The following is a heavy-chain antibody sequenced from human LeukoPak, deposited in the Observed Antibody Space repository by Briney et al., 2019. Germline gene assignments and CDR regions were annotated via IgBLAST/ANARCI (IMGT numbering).Heavy chain of an antibody. V-gene: IGHV3-7*03. CDR1: GFTFSSYW. D-gene: IGHD3-16*02. Sequence: PGGSLRLSCAASGFTFSSYWMSWVRQAPGKGLEWVANIKQDGSEKYYVDSVKGRFTISRDNAKNSLYLQMNSLRAEDTAVYYCARVGYDYVWGSYRLHYFDYWGQGTLVTVSS. CDR2: IKQDGSEK. J-gene: IGHJ4*02. CDR3: ARVGYDYVWGSYRLHYFDY.